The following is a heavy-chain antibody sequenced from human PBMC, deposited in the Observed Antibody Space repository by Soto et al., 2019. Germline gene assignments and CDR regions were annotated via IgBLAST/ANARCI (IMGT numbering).Heavy chain of an antibody. CDR2: INAYNGNT. CDR3: ALVDVYVTPSPPDV. CDR1: GYRFTSYG. V-gene: IGHV1-18*01. D-gene: IGHD3-16*01. Sequence: QVQLVQSGAEVKNPGASVKVSCKASGYRFTSYGIGWVRQAPGQGLEWMGWINAYNGNTNYAQNLQGRGTLTTDTPPSTAYMELSSLTSNDTAVYYCALVDVYVTPSPPDVLGQGTTVTVSS. J-gene: IGHJ6*02.